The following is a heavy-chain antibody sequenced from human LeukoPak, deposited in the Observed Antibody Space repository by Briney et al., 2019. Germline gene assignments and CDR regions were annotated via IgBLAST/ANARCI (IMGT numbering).Heavy chain of an antibody. Sequence: PGRSLRLSCAASGFTFSSYAMHWVRQAPGKGLEWVAVISYDGSNKYYADSVEGRFTISRDNSKNTLYLQMNSLRAEDTAVYYCARVPGYSSGWADYWGQGTLVTVSS. CDR1: GFTFSSYA. D-gene: IGHD6-19*01. CDR3: ARVPGYSSGWADY. J-gene: IGHJ4*02. CDR2: ISYDGSNK. V-gene: IGHV3-30-3*01.